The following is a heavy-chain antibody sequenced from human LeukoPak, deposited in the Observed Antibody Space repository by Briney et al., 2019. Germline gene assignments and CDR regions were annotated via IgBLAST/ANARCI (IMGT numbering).Heavy chain of an antibody. CDR1: GGSFSGYY. CDR2: INHSGST. Sequence: SETLSLTCAVYGGSFSGYYWSWIRQPPGKGLEWIGEINHSGSTNYNPSLKSRVTISVDTSKNQFSLKLSSVTAADAAVYYCAIPYCSGGSCYSAFDPWGQGTLVTVSS. V-gene: IGHV4-34*01. D-gene: IGHD2-15*01. J-gene: IGHJ5*02. CDR3: AIPYCSGGSCYSAFDP.